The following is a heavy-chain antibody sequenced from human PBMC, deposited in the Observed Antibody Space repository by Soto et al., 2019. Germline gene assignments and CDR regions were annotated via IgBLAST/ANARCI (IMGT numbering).Heavy chain of an antibody. Sequence: QVQLQESGPRLVKPSETLSLTCTVSGDSISSYYWSWIRQPPGKGLEWIGYIYYSGSTNYNPSLXXXXXXXXXXXXXXXXXXXTSVTAADTAVYYCARGVATIGPWGQGTLVTVSS. CDR1: GDSISSYY. CDR3: ARGVATIGP. V-gene: IGHV4-59*01. J-gene: IGHJ5*02. D-gene: IGHD5-12*01. CDR2: IYYSGST.